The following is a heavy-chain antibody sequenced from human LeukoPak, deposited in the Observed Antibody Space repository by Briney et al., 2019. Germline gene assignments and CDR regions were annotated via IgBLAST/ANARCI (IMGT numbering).Heavy chain of an antibody. J-gene: IGHJ4*02. Sequence: NPSETLSLTCTVSGGSISSSSYYWGWIRQPPGKGLEWIGEINHSGSTNYNPSLKSRVTISVDTSKNQFSLKLSSVTAADTAVYYCARSLLWFGELFLYFDYWGQGTLVTVSS. CDR2: INHSGST. CDR3: ARSLLWFGELFLYFDY. CDR1: GGSISSSSYY. V-gene: IGHV4-39*07. D-gene: IGHD3-10*01.